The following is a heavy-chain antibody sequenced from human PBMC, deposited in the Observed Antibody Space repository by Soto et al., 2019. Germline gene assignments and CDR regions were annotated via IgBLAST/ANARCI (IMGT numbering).Heavy chain of an antibody. CDR3: AKGPNGDYVKTWLDY. CDR1: GFTFSSYG. Sequence: QVQLVESGGGVVQPGRSLRLSCAASGFTFSSYGMHWVRQAPGKGLEWVAVISYDGSNKYYADSVKGRFTISRDNSKNTLYLQMTSLRAEDTAVYYCAKGPNGDYVKTWLDYWGQGTLVTVSS. V-gene: IGHV3-30*18. D-gene: IGHD4-17*01. CDR2: ISYDGSNK. J-gene: IGHJ4*02.